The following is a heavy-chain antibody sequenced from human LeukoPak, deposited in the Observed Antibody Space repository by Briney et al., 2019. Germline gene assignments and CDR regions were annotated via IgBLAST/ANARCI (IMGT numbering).Heavy chain of an antibody. Sequence: PSETLSLTCTVSGDSVSSSAYCWSWVRQPPGKGLEWIADIYYTGKTNSNPSLTSRLTISVDTSKNQFSLRLTSVTAADTAVYFCARGRNPGYFHGMDVWGQGTSVAVSS. CDR2: IYYTGKT. CDR3: ARGRNPGYFHGMDV. D-gene: IGHD1-14*01. V-gene: IGHV4-61*08. CDR1: GDSVSSSAYC. J-gene: IGHJ6*02.